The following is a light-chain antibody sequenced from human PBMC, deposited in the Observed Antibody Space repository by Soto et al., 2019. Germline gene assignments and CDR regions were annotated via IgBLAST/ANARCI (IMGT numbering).Light chain of an antibody. CDR2: VAS. Sequence: EIVLTQSPGTLSLSPGERATLSCRASQSVSSSYLAWYQQRPGQAPRLLIYVASNRATGTPDRFSGSGSGTDFTLTISRLEPEDFAVYYCQQYGSSPITFGQVTRLEIK. CDR1: QSVSSSY. CDR3: QQYGSSPIT. V-gene: IGKV3-20*01. J-gene: IGKJ5*01.